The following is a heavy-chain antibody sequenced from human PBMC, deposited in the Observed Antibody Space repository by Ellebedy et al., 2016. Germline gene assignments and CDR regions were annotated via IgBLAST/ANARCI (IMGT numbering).Heavy chain of an antibody. CDR1: GFSFKDFF. Sequence: GESLKISXAAAGFSFKDFFMSWVRQAPGGGLEWVSTISAGGDITFSADSVKGRFTISRDNSRDTLYLQMNSLRAEDTAVYYCYYGHYSGYWGQGTLVTVSS. J-gene: IGHJ4*02. D-gene: IGHD4-17*01. V-gene: IGHV3-23*01. CDR3: YYGHYSGY. CDR2: ISAGGDIT.